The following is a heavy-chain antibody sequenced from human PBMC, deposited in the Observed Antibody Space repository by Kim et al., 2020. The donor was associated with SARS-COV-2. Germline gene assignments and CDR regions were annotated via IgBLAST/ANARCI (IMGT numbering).Heavy chain of an antibody. D-gene: IGHD1-26*01. V-gene: IGHV3-23*01. CDR3: AQVVSGGYVGTDAFDI. J-gene: IGHJ3*02. Sequence: GGSLRLSCETSGFTFSRFAMNWFRQAPGKGLEWVADIGGSGGSTNYAESVKDRFTISRDNSKNTVFLQMRSLRVEDTAVYYCAQVVSGGYVGTDAFDIWGQGTMVTVSS. CDR1: GFTFSRFA. CDR2: IGGSGGST.